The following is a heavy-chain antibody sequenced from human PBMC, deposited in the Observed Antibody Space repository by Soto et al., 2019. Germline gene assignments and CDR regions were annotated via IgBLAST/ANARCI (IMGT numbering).Heavy chain of an antibody. J-gene: IGHJ6*02. D-gene: IGHD4-4*01. V-gene: IGHV1-69*13. CDR1: GYIFTDFY. Sequence: SVKVCCKSSGYIFTDFYIHWVRQAPGQGLEWMGGIIPIFGTANYAQKFQGRVTITADESTSTAYMELSSLRSEDTAVYYCASYSNYYYYYGMDVWGQGTTVTVSS. CDR3: ASYSNYYYYYGMDV. CDR2: IIPIFGTA.